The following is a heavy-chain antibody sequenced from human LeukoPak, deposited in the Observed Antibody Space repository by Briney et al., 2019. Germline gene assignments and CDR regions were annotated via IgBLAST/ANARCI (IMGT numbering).Heavy chain of an antibody. CDR3: ARRGHGTTVVTTNWFDP. J-gene: IGHJ5*02. Sequence: GESLKISCKGSGYRFTSYWIGWVRQMPGKGLEWMAIIYPGDSDTRCSPSFQGQVTISADKSISTAYLQWSSLKASDTAMYYCARRGHGTTVVTTNWFDPWGQGTLVTVSS. CDR1: GYRFTSYW. V-gene: IGHV5-51*01. D-gene: IGHD4-23*01. CDR2: IYPGDSDT.